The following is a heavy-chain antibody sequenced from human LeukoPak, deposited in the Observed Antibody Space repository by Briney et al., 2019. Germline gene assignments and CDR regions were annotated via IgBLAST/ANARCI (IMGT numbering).Heavy chain of an antibody. V-gene: IGHV4-59*01. CDR2: IYYNGNT. Sequence: RSSETLSLTCTVSGASISSSYWSWVRQPPGKRLECIGFIYYNGNTNSNPSLKSRVTISADTSKNQFSLKLTSATAAHTAVYYCVRGNYDNRGYSNAFDIWGQGAMVTVSS. D-gene: IGHD3-22*01. J-gene: IGHJ3*02. CDR1: GASISSSY. CDR3: VRGNYDNRGYSNAFDI.